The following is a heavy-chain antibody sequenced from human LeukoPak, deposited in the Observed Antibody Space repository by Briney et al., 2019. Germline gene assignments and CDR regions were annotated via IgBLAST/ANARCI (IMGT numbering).Heavy chain of an antibody. J-gene: IGHJ6*02. CDR1: GFTVSSNY. V-gene: IGHV3-66*04. CDR3: ASQNRMDV. CDR2: IYSGGST. Sequence: PGGSLRLSCAASGFTVSSNYMSWVRQAPGKGLEWVSVIYSGGSTYYADSAKGRFTISRDNAKNSLYLQMNSLRAEDTAVYYCASQNRMDVWGQGTTVTVSS.